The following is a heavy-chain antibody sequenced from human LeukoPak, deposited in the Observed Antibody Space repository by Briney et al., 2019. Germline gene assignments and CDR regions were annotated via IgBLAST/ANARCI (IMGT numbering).Heavy chain of an antibody. J-gene: IGHJ4*02. Sequence: SVKVSCKASGGTFSSYAISWVRQAPGQGLEWMGGIIPIFGTANYAQKFQGRVTITADESTSTAYMELSSLRSEDTAVYYCARGPQNSGSYWSLFYYFDYWGQGTLVTASS. CDR1: GGTFSSYA. CDR3: ARGPQNSGSYWSLFYYFDY. D-gene: IGHD1-26*01. CDR2: IIPIFGTA. V-gene: IGHV1-69*13.